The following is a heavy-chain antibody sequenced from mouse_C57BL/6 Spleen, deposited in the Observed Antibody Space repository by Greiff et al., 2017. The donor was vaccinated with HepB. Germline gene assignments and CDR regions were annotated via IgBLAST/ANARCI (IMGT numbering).Heavy chain of an antibody. CDR1: GFTFSSYT. CDR3: ARHPRGREGVDY. CDR2: ISGGGGNT. Sequence: EVKLVESGGGLVKPGGSLKLSCAASGFTFSSYTMSWVRQTPEKRLEWVATISGGGGNTYYPDSVKGRFTISRDNAKNTLYLQMSSLRSEDTALYYCARHPRGREGVDYWGQGTTLTVSS. D-gene: IGHD3-3*01. V-gene: IGHV5-9*01. J-gene: IGHJ2*01.